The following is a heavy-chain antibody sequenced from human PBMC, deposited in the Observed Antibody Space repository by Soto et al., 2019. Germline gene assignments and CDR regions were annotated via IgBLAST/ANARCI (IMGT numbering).Heavy chain of an antibody. Sequence: ASVKVSCKASGYTFTSYGISWVRQAPGQGLEWMGWISAYNGNTNYAQKLQGRVTMTTDTSTSTAYMELRSLRSDDTAVYYCARVALTMVRGVTKKIEYWGRGTLVTVSS. CDR3: ARVALTMVRGVTKKIEY. CDR1: GYTFTSYG. J-gene: IGHJ4*02. D-gene: IGHD3-10*01. V-gene: IGHV1-18*01. CDR2: ISAYNGNT.